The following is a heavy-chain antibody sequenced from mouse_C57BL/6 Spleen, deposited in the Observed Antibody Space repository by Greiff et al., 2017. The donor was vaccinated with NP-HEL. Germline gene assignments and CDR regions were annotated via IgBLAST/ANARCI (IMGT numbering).Heavy chain of an antibody. CDR3: ARYNDDEEAYAMDY. Sequence: VQLLQPGTDLVKPGASVKLSCKASGYTFTSYWMHWVKQRPGQGLEWIGNINPSNGGTNYNEKLKSTATMTVDKSSSTAYMQLSSLTSEDSAVYECARYNDDEEAYAMDYWGQGTSVTVAS. CDR2: INPSNGGT. D-gene: IGHD2-12*01. V-gene: IGHV1-53*01. CDR1: GYTFTSYW. J-gene: IGHJ4*01.